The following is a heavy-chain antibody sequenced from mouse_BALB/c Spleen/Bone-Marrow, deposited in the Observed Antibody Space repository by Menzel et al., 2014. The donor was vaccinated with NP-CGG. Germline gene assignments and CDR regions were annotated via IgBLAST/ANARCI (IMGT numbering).Heavy chain of an antibody. CDR1: GYTFTSYW. J-gene: IGHJ4*01. V-gene: IGHV1S41*01. CDR2: ISPGSGST. CDR3: ARETYYYENYAMDY. D-gene: IGHD1-1*01. Sequence: DLVKPGSSVKLSCKASGYTFTSYWINWIKQRPGQGLEWIGRISPGSGSTNYNEMFKGKATLTVDTSSSTASIHLSSLSSEDSAVYFCARETYYYENYAMDYWGQGTSVTVSS.